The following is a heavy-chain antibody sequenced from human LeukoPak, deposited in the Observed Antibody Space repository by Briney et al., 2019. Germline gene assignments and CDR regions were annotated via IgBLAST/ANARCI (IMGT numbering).Heavy chain of an antibody. CDR2: INHRAST. CDR1: GESLSKYY. D-gene: IGHD1-26*01. Sequence: SETLSLTCAVYGESLSKYYWTWIRQSPGKGLEWIGEINHRASTNHNPSLKSRVTLSVDTSKHQFSLKLTSVTAADAAVYYCASSVGSTDYWGQGTLVTVSS. CDR3: ASSVGSTDY. J-gene: IGHJ4*02. V-gene: IGHV4-34*01.